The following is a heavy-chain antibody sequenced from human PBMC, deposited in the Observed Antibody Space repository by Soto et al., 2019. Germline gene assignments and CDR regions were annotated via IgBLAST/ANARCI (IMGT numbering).Heavy chain of an antibody. V-gene: IGHV3-23*01. Sequence: EVQLLESGGGLVQPGGSLRLSCAASGFTFSSYAMSWVRQAPGKGLEWVSAISGRGGSTYYADSVKGRFTISRDNSKNSLYLQMKSLRAEDTAENYCLSRDSRGGYWGQGTLVTVSS. J-gene: IGHJ4*02. CDR2: ISGRGGST. D-gene: IGHD6-13*01. CDR3: LSRDSRGGY. CDR1: GFTFSSYA.